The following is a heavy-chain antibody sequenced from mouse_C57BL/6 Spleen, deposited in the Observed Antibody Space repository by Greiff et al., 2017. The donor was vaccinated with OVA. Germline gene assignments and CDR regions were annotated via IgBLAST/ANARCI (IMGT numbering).Heavy chain of an antibody. D-gene: IGHD2-5*01. Sequence: VQLQQSGAELVKPGASVKLSCTASGFNIKDYYMHWVKQRTEQGLEWIGRIDPEDGETTYAPKFQGKATITADTSSNTAYLQLSSLTSEDTAVYYCASYSNYGGDFDYWGQGTTLTVSS. CDR3: ASYSNYGGDFDY. V-gene: IGHV14-2*01. CDR2: IDPEDGET. J-gene: IGHJ2*01. CDR1: GFNIKDYY.